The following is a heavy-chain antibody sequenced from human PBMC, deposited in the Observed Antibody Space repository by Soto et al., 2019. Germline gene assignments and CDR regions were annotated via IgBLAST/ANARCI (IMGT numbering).Heavy chain of an antibody. CDR1: AYTFTSYY. V-gene: IGHV1-8*01. J-gene: IGHJ4*02. D-gene: IGHD5-18*01. CDR3: ARDPGYSYGYN. Sequence: ASVKVSCNAAAYTFTSYYINWVRQATGQDFEWMGWMNPNNGNTAYAQKFQGRVTITRDTSASTAHMELSSLRSEDTAVYYCARDPGYSYGYNWGQGTLVTVSS. CDR2: MNPNNGNT.